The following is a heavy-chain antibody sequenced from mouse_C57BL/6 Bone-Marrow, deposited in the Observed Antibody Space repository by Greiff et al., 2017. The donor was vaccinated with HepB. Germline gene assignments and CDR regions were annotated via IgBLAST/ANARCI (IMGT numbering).Heavy chain of an antibody. Sequence: QVQLKQSGPELVKPGASVKLSCKASGYTFTSYDINWVKQRPGQGLEWIGWIYPRDGSTKYNEKFKGKATLTVDTYSSTAYMELHIMTSEGSAVYFCANLLSRFAYWGQGTLVTVSA. D-gene: IGHD2-10*01. CDR1: GYTFTSYD. CDR3: ANLLSRFAY. CDR2: IYPRDGST. J-gene: IGHJ3*01. V-gene: IGHV1-85*01.